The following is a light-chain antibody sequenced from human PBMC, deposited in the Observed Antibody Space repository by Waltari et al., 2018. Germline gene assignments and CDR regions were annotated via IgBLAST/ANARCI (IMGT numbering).Light chain of an antibody. CDR3: QQYVSLPVT. J-gene: IGKJ1*01. CDR1: QSISKY. V-gene: IGKV3-20*01. CDR2: HAS. Sequence: ELVSMQSPGIMSLSSGERATLSCMTSQSISKYLAWYQQKPGQAPRLLIYHASSRATGIPDRFSGSGSGTDFSLTISRLEPEDFAVYYCQQYVSLPVTFGQGTKVEIK.